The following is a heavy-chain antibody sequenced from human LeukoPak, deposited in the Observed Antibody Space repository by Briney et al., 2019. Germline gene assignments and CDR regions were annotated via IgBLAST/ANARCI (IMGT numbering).Heavy chain of an antibody. CDR3: ARRGIADRFFDY. D-gene: IGHD6-13*01. J-gene: IGHJ4*02. CDR1: GYNFTNYW. CDR2: IYSGDSDH. Sequence: TGESLKISCKGSGYNFTNYWIVWVRQMPGKGLEWMGIIYSGDSDHRYSPSFQGQVTISADKSISTAYLQWSSLKASDTAMYYCARRGIADRFFDYWGQGTLVTVSS. V-gene: IGHV5-51*01.